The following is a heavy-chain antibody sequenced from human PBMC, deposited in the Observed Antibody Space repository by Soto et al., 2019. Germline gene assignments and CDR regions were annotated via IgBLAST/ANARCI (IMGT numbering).Heavy chain of an antibody. CDR1: GGSISSSNW. V-gene: IGHV4-4*02. CDR3: ARAPGIAAAGRKAIDY. Sequence: WETLSLTCAVSGGSISSSNWWSWVRQPPGKGLEWIGEIYHSGSTNYNPSLKSRVTISVDKSKNQFSLKLSSVTAADTAVYYCARAPGIAAAGRKAIDYWGQGTLVTVSS. J-gene: IGHJ4*02. CDR2: IYHSGST. D-gene: IGHD6-13*01.